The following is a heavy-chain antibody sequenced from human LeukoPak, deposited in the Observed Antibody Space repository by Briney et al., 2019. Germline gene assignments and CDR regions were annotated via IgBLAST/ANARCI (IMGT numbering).Heavy chain of an antibody. D-gene: IGHD6-19*01. CDR1: GGTFSSYA. Sequence: SVKVSCKASGGTFSSYAISWVRQAPGQGLEWMGGIIPIFGTANYAQKFQGRVTITADESTSTAYMELSSLRSEDTAVYYCARYLIAVADKYYHYYGMDVWGQGTTVTVSS. CDR2: IIPIFGTA. CDR3: ARYLIAVADKYYHYYGMDV. J-gene: IGHJ6*02. V-gene: IGHV1-69*01.